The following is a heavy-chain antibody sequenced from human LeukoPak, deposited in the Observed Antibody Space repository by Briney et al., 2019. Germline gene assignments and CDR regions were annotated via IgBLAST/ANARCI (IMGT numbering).Heavy chain of an antibody. CDR3: AKASLLSYGDYADY. CDR1: GFTFSSYS. J-gene: IGHJ4*02. CDR2: ISSSSSTI. V-gene: IGHV3-48*01. Sequence: GGSLRLSCAASGFTFSSYSMNWVRQAPGKGLEWVSYISSSSSTIYYADSVKGRFTISRDNSKNTLYLQMNSLRAEDTAVYYCAKASLLSYGDYADYWGQGTLVTVSS. D-gene: IGHD4-17*01.